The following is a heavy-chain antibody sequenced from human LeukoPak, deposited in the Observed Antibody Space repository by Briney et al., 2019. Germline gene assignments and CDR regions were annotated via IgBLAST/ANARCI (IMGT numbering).Heavy chain of an antibody. J-gene: IGHJ4*02. V-gene: IGHV4-59*08. CDR1: GGSISSYY. Sequence: SETLSLTCTVSGGSISSYYWSWIRQPPGKGLEWIGYIYYSGSTNYNPSLKSRVTISVDTSKNQFSLKLSSVTAADTAVYYCARHGYSSGWYYFDYWGQGTLVTVSS. D-gene: IGHD6-19*01. CDR2: IYYSGST. CDR3: ARHGYSSGWYYFDY.